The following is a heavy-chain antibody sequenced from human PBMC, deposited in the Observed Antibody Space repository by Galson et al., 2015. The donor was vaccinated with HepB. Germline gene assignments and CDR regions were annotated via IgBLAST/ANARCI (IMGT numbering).Heavy chain of an antibody. CDR2: ISGSGGST. CDR3: AKDRNSKEPIQLWPGDYYYYGMDV. CDR1: GFTFSSYA. D-gene: IGHD5-18*01. V-gene: IGHV3-23*01. Sequence: SLRLSCAASGFTFSSYAMSWVRQAPGKGLEWVSAISGSGGSTYYADSVKGRFTISRDNSKNTLYLQMNSLRAEDTAVYYCAKDRNSKEPIQLWPGDYYYYGMDVWGQGTTVTVSS. J-gene: IGHJ6*02.